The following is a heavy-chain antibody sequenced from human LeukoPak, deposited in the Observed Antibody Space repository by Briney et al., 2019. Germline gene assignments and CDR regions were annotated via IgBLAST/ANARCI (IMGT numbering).Heavy chain of an antibody. Sequence: PSETLSLTCTVSGGSISSSSYYWGWIRQPPGKGLEWIGSIYYSGSTYYNPSLKSRVTISVDTSKNQFSLKLSSVTAADTAVYYCAREAGTWSGFNWFDPWGQGTLVTVSS. CDR3: AREAGTWSGFNWFDP. CDR2: IYYSGST. V-gene: IGHV4-39*07. D-gene: IGHD6-13*01. J-gene: IGHJ5*02. CDR1: GGSISSSSYY.